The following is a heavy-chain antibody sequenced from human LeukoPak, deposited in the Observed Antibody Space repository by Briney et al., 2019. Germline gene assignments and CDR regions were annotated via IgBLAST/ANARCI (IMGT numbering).Heavy chain of an antibody. CDR3: ARGGYCSSTSCDTGDWFDP. CDR1: GYTFTSYD. J-gene: IGHJ5*02. D-gene: IGHD2-2*02. CDR2: MNPNSGNT. V-gene: IGHV1-8*03. Sequence: GASVKVSFKASGYTFTSYDINWVRQATGQGLEWMGWMNPNSGNTGNAQKFQGRVTITSNTSISTAYMELSSLRSEGTAVYYCARGGYCSSTSCDTGDWFDPWGQGTLVTVSS.